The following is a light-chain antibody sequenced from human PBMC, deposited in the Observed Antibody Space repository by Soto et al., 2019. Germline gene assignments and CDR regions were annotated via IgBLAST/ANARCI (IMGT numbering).Light chain of an antibody. V-gene: IGKV2-28*01. CDR1: QSLLHSTGYNY. CDR3: MQALQTPRT. J-gene: IGKJ1*01. Sequence: DIMMTRSPLSLPVTPGEPASISCRSSQSLLHSTGYNYLDWYLQKPGQSPQLLIYLGSNRASGVPDRFSGSGSGTDFTLKISRVEAEDVGIYYCMQALQTPRTFGQGTKVEIK. CDR2: LGS.